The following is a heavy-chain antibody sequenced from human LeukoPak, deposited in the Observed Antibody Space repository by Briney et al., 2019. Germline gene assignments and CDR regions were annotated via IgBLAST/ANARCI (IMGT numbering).Heavy chain of an antibody. J-gene: IGHJ4*02. D-gene: IGHD3-10*01. CDR3: ARGFRYYGSGIDY. V-gene: IGHV3-64*01. CDR1: GFTFSEYS. CDR2: ISTNGGST. Sequence: GGYLRRYCAASGFTFSEYSMHWVRQAPGKGLEYVSAISTNGGSTYYANSVKGRFTISRDDPKNTLDLQMGSLRPEDMAVYYCARGFRYYGSGIDYWGQGTLVTVSS.